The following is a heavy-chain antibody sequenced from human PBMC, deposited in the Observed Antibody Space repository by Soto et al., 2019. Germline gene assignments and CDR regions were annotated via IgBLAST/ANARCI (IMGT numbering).Heavy chain of an antibody. D-gene: IGHD3-3*01. V-gene: IGHV1-8*01. Sequence: QVQLVQSGAEVKKPGASVKVSCKASGYTFTSYDINWVRQATGQGLEWMGWMNPNSGNTGYAQKFQGRVTMTRNTSISTAYMELSSLRSEDTAEYYCARGASDFWSGYSPDYYYYGMDVWGQGTTVTVSS. CDR2: MNPNSGNT. CDR1: GYTFTSYD. CDR3: ARGASDFWSGYSPDYYYYGMDV. J-gene: IGHJ6*02.